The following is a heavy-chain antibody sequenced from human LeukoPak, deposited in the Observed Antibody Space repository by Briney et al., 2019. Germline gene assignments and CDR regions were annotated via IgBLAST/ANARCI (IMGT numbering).Heavy chain of an antibody. D-gene: IGHD6-19*01. J-gene: IGHJ6*02. Sequence: SVKVSCKASGGTFSSYAISGVRQAPGQGLEWMGGIIPIFGTANYAQKFQGRVTITADESTSTAYMELSSLRSEDTAVYYCAGNQQWLVRPSYYYYGMDVWGQGTTVTVSS. CDR1: GGTFSSYA. V-gene: IGHV1-69*01. CDR3: AGNQQWLVRPSYYYYGMDV. CDR2: IIPIFGTA.